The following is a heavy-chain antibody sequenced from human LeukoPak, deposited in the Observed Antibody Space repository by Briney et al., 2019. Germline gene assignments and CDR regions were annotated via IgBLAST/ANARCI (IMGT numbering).Heavy chain of an antibody. D-gene: IGHD3-22*01. CDR2: IIYSGGAT. J-gene: IGHJ4*02. CDR3: AKDGLYYDGSEHVYYFDA. V-gene: IGHV3-23*01. CDR1: VFTFSRSA. Sequence: PGVSLRLSCAASVFTFSRSAMTWVRQVPGTGLEFVASIIYSGGATYYADSVEGRFTISRDNSKNTLYLQMNSLRAEDTALYYCAKDGLYYDGSEHVYYFDAWGQGTLVTVSS.